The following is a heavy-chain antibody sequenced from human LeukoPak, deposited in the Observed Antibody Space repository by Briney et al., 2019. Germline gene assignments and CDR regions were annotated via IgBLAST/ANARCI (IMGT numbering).Heavy chain of an antibody. J-gene: IGHJ4*02. CDR1: GFTFSDYW. CDR3: ARWLELMRNFDW. CDR2: IKQGGSEK. Sequence: PGGSLRLSRVGSGFTFSDYWMSWVRQAPGKGLEWVANIKQGGSEKDYVDALKGRFTISRDNAKNSLYLQMNSLRAEDTAVYYCARWLELMRNFDWWGQGTLVTVSS. V-gene: IGHV3-7*01. D-gene: IGHD5-24*01.